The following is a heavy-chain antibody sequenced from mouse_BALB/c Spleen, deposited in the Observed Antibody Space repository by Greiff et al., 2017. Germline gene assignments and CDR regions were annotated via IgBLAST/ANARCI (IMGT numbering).Heavy chain of an antibody. CDR2: ISDGGSYT. CDR1: GFTFSDYY. D-gene: IGHD2-4*01. Sequence: EVQLVESGGGLVKPGGSLKLSCAASGFTFSDYYMYWVRQTPEKRLEWVATISDGGSYTYYPDSVKGRFTISRDNAKNNLYLQMSSLKSEDTAMYYCARDGDDYDGSYAMDYWGQGTSVTVSS. CDR3: ARDGDDYDGSYAMDY. J-gene: IGHJ4*01. V-gene: IGHV5-4*02.